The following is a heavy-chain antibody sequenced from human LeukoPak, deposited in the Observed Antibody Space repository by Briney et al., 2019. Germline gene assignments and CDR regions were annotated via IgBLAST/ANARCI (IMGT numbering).Heavy chain of an antibody. J-gene: IGHJ4*02. CDR3: ARLAPGSGSYYRNYFDY. CDR2: ISYDGSNK. CDR1: GFTFSSYA. D-gene: IGHD3-10*01. Sequence: GGSLRLSCAASGFTFSSYAMHWVRQAPGKGLEWVAVISYDGSNKYYADSVKGRFTISRDNSKNTLYLQMNSLRAEDTAVYYCARLAPGSGSYYRNYFDYWGQGTLVTVSS. V-gene: IGHV3-30*14.